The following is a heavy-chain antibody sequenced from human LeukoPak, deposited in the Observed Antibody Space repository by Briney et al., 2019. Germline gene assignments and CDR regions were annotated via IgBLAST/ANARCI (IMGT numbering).Heavy chain of an antibody. Sequence: PGGSLRLSCAASGFTFSSYGMHWVRQAPGKGLEWVAVISYDGSNKYYADSVKGRFTISRDNSKNTLYLQMNSLRAEDTAVYYCAKKGKQPLHAFDIWGQGTMVTVSS. V-gene: IGHV3-30*18. CDR1: GFTFSSYG. D-gene: IGHD6-13*01. CDR3: AKKGKQPLHAFDI. J-gene: IGHJ3*02. CDR2: ISYDGSNK.